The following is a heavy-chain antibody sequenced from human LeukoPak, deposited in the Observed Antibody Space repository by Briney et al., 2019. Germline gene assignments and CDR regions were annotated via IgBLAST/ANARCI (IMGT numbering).Heavy chain of an antibody. CDR1: GDSVSSNSAA. CDR2: TYYRSKWYN. J-gene: IGHJ4*02. V-gene: IGHV6-1*01. CDR3: TRVGIGPFDY. Sequence: SQTPSLTCAISGDSVSSNSAAWNWIRQSPSRGLEWLGRTYYRSKWYNDYAVSVKSRMTINPDTSKNQFSLQLKSVTPEDTAVYCCTRVGIGPFDYWGQGTLVTVSS. D-gene: IGHD3-10*01.